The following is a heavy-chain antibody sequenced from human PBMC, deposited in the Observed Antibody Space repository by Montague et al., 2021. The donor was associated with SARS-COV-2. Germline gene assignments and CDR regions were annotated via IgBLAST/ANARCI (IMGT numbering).Heavy chain of an antibody. CDR2: MYYSGST. J-gene: IGHJ6*02. D-gene: IGHD3-10*01. CDR3: ARDDIVLQGVTKGMDV. CDR1: GGSISSSNYY. V-gene: IGHV4-39*07. Sequence: SETLSLTRTVSGGSISSSNYYWGWIRQPPGKGLEWIGNMYYSGSTYYNPSLKSRVTISIDTSKNQFSLKLSSVTAADTAVYYCARDDIVLQGVTKGMDVWGQGTTATVSS.